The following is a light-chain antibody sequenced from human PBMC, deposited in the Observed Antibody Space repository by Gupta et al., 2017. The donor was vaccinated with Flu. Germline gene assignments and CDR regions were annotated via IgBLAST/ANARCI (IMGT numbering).Light chain of an antibody. CDR2: KDT. CDR3: QSADSSGHYVM. J-gene: IGLJ3*02. Sequence: SSALTQPPSVSVSPGQTARITCSGDTLTKQYVFWYQQKPGQAPVLVMSKDTERPSGIPERFSGSSSGTTVTLTSSAVQAEDGADYYCQSADSSGHYVMFGGGTQLTVL. CDR1: TLTKQY. V-gene: IGLV3-25*03.